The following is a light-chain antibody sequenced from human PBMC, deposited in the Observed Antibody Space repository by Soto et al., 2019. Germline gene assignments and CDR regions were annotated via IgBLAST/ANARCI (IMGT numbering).Light chain of an antibody. J-gene: IGLJ2*01. V-gene: IGLV2-14*01. Sequence: QSALTQPASVSGSPGQSITISCTGTSSDVGGYNYGSWYQQHPGKAPKLMIYDVSNRPSGVSNRFSGSKSGNTASLTISGLQAEDEADYYCSSYTSSSTLGVVFGGGTELTVL. CDR2: DVS. CDR3: SSYTSSSTLGVV. CDR1: SSDVGGYNY.